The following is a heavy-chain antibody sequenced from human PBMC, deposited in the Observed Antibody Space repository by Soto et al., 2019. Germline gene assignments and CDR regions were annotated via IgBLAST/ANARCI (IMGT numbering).Heavy chain of an antibody. CDR1: GYTFTNND. Sequence: ASVKVSCKASGYTFTNNDINWVRQAPGQGLEWLGWMDPNSGSTGYAQNFQGRITMTRNISRNTAHMELSSLQSEDTAVYYCARERKFDFWRKGLDVWGQGTTVTVSS. V-gene: IGHV1-8*01. CDR3: ARERKFDFWRKGLDV. D-gene: IGHD3-3*01. CDR2: MDPNSGST. J-gene: IGHJ6*02.